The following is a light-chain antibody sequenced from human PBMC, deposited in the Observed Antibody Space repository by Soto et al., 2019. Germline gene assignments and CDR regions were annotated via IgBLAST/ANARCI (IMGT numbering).Light chain of an antibody. J-gene: IGLJ3*02. Sequence: QLVLTQSPSASASLGASVKLTCTLRSGHSSYAIAWHQQQPEKGPRYLMKLNSDGIHSKGDGIPDRFSGSSSGAERYLTISSLQSEDEADYYCQTLGTGFWVFGGGTKLTVL. V-gene: IGLV4-69*01. CDR1: SGHSSYA. CDR3: QTLGTGFWV. CDR2: LNSDGIH.